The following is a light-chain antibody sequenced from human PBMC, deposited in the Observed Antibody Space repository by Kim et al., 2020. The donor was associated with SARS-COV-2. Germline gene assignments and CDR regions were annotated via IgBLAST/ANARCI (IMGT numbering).Light chain of an antibody. V-gene: IGLV3-19*01. CDR2: GRN. CDR3: SSRGSSENVL. CDR1: SLRRYY. J-gene: IGLJ2*01. Sequence: SSELTQDPTVSVAVGQTVKITCQGDSLRRYYGSWYQQKPGQAPVLVIYGRNNRPSGIPERLSGSTSGNTASLIITGAQAEDEADYDCSSRGSSENVLFGGGTHLTVL.